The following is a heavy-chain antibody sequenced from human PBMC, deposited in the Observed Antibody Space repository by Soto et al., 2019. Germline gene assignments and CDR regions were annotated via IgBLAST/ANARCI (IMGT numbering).Heavy chain of an antibody. J-gene: IGHJ4*02. CDR3: AKGMYYYDSSGYRLFDY. D-gene: IGHD3-22*01. Sequence: GGSLRLSCAASGFTFRNYAMNWVRQAPGKGLEWVSGISVSGGTTYYTDSVKGRFTVSRDNSKNTVYLQMNSLRAEDTAVYFCAKGMYYYDSSGYRLFDYWGQGTLVTVSS. CDR1: GFTFRNYA. V-gene: IGHV3-23*01. CDR2: ISVSGGTT.